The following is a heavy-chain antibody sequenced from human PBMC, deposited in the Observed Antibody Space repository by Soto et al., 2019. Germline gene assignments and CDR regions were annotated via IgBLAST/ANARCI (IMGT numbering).Heavy chain of an antibody. Sequence: SETLSLTCAVYGGSFSGYYWSWIRQHPGKGLEWIGYIYYSGSTYYNPSLKSRVTISVDTSKNQFSLKLSSVTAADTAVYYCARDGGASEVAFDYWGQGTLVTVSS. CDR1: GGSFSGYY. J-gene: IGHJ4*02. CDR3: ARDGGASEVAFDY. V-gene: IGHV4-31*11. D-gene: IGHD3-16*01. CDR2: IYYSGST.